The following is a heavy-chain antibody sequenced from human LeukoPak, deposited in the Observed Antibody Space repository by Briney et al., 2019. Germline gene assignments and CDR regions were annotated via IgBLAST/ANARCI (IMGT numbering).Heavy chain of an antibody. CDR3: ARSTDVPRSFDV. D-gene: IGHD2-2*01. CDR1: EFSISSDSK. Sequence: SETLSLTCPLSEFSISSDSKWGWIRQAPGRGLEWIGSFYNSGMTFYGPSVRTRVTVSLDTSKKHSSLNLSSVTAADTAVYYCARSTDVPRSFDVWGQGTLVTVSS. CDR2: FYNSGMT. V-gene: IGHV4-38-2*01. J-gene: IGHJ3*01.